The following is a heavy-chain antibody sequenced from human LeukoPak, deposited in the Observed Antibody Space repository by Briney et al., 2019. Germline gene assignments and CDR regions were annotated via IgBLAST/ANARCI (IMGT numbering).Heavy chain of an antibody. Sequence: ASGKLSCKASGGTLSSYAIGWGRQAPGQRLEWMGGIIPIFGTPNNAQKFQDRVTITADKSTNTAYMELSSLRSEDTAVYYCGRVAAPGNRFWFDPWGQGTLVTVSS. CDR3: GRVAAPGNRFWFDP. CDR2: IIPIFGTP. J-gene: IGHJ5*02. V-gene: IGHV1-69*06. D-gene: IGHD6-13*01. CDR1: GGTLSSYA.